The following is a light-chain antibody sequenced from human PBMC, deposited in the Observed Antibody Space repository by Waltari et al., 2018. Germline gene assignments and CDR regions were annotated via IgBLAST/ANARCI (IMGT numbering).Light chain of an antibody. CDR2: KLA. CDR3: MQATHWPGT. CDR1: QSLVHSGGDTY. J-gene: IGKJ1*01. Sequence: DVVMTQSPLSLPVTLGQPASISCRSNQSLVHSGGDTYLNGFQQSPGHTPRRLIYKLANRDSGVPDRFSGSGSGTDFTLKISRVEAEDVAVYYCMQATHWPGTFGQGTKVEIK. V-gene: IGKV2-30*02.